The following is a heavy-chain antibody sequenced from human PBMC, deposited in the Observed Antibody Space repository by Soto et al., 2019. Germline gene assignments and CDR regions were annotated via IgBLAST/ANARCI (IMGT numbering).Heavy chain of an antibody. Sequence: GGSLRLSCAASGFTFSSYGMHWVRQAPGKGLEWVAVISYDGSNKYYADSVKGRFTISRDNSKNTLYLQMNSLRAEDTAVYYCAKEGNSYGCNRLFDYWGQGTLVTVSS. CDR1: GFTFSSYG. J-gene: IGHJ4*02. V-gene: IGHV3-30*18. D-gene: IGHD4-17*01. CDR3: AKEGNSYGCNRLFDY. CDR2: ISYDGSNK.